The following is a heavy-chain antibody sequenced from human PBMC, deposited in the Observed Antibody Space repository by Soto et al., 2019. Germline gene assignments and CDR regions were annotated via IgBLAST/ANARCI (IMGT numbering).Heavy chain of an antibody. CDR2: IIPIFGTA. Sequence: QVQLVQSGAEVKKPGSSVKVSCKASGGTFSSYAISWVRQAPGQGLEWMGGIIPIFGTANYAQKFQGRVTITADESTSTAYMELSSLRSEDTAVYYCARDGSTPYYNWHYVSRYYGMDVWGQGTTVTVSS. CDR1: GGTFSSYA. J-gene: IGHJ6*02. CDR3: ARDGSTPYYNWHYVSRYYGMDV. V-gene: IGHV1-69*01. D-gene: IGHD1-7*01.